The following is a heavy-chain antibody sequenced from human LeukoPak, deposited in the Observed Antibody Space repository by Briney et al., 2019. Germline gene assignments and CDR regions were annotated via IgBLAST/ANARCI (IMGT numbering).Heavy chain of an antibody. J-gene: IGHJ4*02. D-gene: IGHD3-22*01. CDR2: INHSGST. CDR3: ASETMIVDNYFDY. CDR1: GGSFSGYY. Sequence: SETLSLTCAVYGGSFSGYYWSWLRQPPGKGLEWIGEINHSGSTNYNPSLKSRVTISVDTSKNQFSLKLGSVTAADTAVYYCASETMIVDNYFDYWGQGTLVTVSS. V-gene: IGHV4-34*01.